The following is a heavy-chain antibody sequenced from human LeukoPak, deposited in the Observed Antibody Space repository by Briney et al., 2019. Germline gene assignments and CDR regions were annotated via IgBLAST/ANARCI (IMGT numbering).Heavy chain of an antibody. D-gene: IGHD2-2*01. CDR2: IYYSGST. Sequence: SETLSLTCTVSGGSISSYYWSWIRQPPGKGLEWIGYIYYSGSTNYNPSLKSRVAISVDTSKNQFSLKLSSVTAADTAVYYCARGGYCSSTSCYHPDAFDIWGQGTMVTVSS. CDR1: GGSISSYY. CDR3: ARGGYCSSTSCYHPDAFDI. J-gene: IGHJ3*02. V-gene: IGHV4-59*01.